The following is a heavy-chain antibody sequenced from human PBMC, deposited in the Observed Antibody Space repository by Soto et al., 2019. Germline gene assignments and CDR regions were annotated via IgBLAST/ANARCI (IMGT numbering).Heavy chain of an antibody. Sequence: GGSLRLSCAASGFTFSSYAVTWVRQAPGKGLEWVSAISGSGGPTYYADSVKGRFTISRDNSKNTLYLQMNSLRAEDTAVYYCAKSQGGDYDFFHWGQGTLVTVSS. CDR2: ISGSGGPT. D-gene: IGHD3-3*01. CDR3: AKSQGGDYDFFH. J-gene: IGHJ4*02. V-gene: IGHV3-23*01. CDR1: GFTFSSYA.